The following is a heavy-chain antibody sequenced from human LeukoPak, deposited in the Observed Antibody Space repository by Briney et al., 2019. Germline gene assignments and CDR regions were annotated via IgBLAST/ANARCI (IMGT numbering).Heavy chain of an antibody. J-gene: IGHJ4*02. CDR1: GFTFSDYY. CDR2: ISVSGTTM. D-gene: IGHD4-17*01. V-gene: IGHV3-11*01. CDR3: ARVGRLQYGDYVAFDY. Sequence: GVSLRLSCATSGFTFSDYYMSWIRQAPGKGLEWVSYISVSGTTMYYADSVKGRFTLSRDNAKNSLYLQMNSLRAEDTAVYYCARVGRLQYGDYVAFDYWGQGALVTVSS.